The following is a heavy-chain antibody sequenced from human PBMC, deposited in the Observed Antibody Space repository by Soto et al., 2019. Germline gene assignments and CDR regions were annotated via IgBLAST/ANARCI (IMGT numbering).Heavy chain of an antibody. CDR3: AHRPYGSKMSPWFDP. D-gene: IGHD4-17*01. CDR2: IYWEDDK. J-gene: IGHJ5*02. Sequence: TLSLTCTVSGGSISSGGYYWNWIRQHPGKALEWLALIYWEDDKRYSPSLKSRLTITKDTSKNQVVLTMTNMDPVDTATYYCAHRPYGSKMSPWFDPWGQGTLVTVSS. V-gene: IGHV2-5*08. CDR1: GGSISSGGYY.